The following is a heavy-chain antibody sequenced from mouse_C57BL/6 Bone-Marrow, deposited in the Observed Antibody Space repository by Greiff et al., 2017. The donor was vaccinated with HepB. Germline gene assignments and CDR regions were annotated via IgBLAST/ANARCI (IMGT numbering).Heavy chain of an antibody. CDR2: ISNGGGST. J-gene: IGHJ1*03. CDR3: ARQGVYYDYDDWYFDV. V-gene: IGHV5-12*01. Sequence: EVQWVESGGGLVQPGGSLKLSCAASGFTFSDYYMYWVRQTPEKRLEWVAYISNGGGSTYYPDTVKGRFTISRDNAKNTLYLQMSRLKSEDTAMYYCARQGVYYDYDDWYFDVWGTGTTVTVSS. D-gene: IGHD2-4*01. CDR1: GFTFSDYY.